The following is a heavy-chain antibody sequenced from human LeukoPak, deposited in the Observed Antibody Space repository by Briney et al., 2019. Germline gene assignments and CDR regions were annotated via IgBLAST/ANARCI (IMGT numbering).Heavy chain of an antibody. D-gene: IGHD6-6*01. J-gene: IGHJ6*02. V-gene: IGHV1-18*01. CDR1: GYTFTSYG. CDR2: ISAYNGNT. Sequence: VSVKVSCKASGYTFTSYGISWVRQAPGQGLEWMGWISAYNGNTNYAQKLQGRVTMTTDTSTSTAYMELRSLRSDDTAVYYCARYSSSAPYYYYYYGMDVWGQGTTVTVSS. CDR3: ARYSSSAPYYYYYYGMDV.